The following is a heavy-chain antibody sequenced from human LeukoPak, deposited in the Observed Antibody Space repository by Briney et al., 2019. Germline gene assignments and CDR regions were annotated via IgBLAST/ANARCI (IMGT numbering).Heavy chain of an antibody. CDR3: ARSVTVRKYSSGWYNDY. V-gene: IGHV1-2*02. D-gene: IGHD6-19*01. Sequence: ASVKVSCKASGYTFTSYYMHWVRQAPGQGLEWMGWINPNSGGTNYAQKFQGRVTMTRDTSISTAYMELSRLRSDDTAVYYCARSVTVRKYSSGWYNDYWGQGTLVTVSS. CDR2: INPNSGGT. J-gene: IGHJ4*02. CDR1: GYTFTSYY.